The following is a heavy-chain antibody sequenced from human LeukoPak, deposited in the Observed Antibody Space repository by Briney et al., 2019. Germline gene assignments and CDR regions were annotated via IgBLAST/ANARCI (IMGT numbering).Heavy chain of an antibody. CDR3: GGSKPRDFFDP. CDR2: INPSFGST. CDR1: GDTFTSYY. J-gene: IGHJ5*02. V-gene: IGHV1-46*01. D-gene: IGHD3-10*01. Sequence: ASVKVSCKASGDTFTSYYMHWVRQAPGQGLEWMGIINPSFGSTSYAQKFQDRVTITRDSPMSTAYMELSRLRSADTAMYYCGGSKPRDFFDPWGQGTLVTVSS.